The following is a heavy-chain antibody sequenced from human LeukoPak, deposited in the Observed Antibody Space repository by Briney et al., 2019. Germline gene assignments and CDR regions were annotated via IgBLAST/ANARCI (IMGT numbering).Heavy chain of an antibody. CDR2: ISTGSSAI. CDR3: ARDLAAAVPDY. D-gene: IGHD6-13*01. CDR1: GFTFSTYS. J-gene: IGHJ4*02. V-gene: IGHV3-48*01. Sequence: PGGSLRLSCAASGFTFSTYSMNWVRQAPGKGLEWVSYISTGSSAIYYADSVKGRFTISRDNAKNSLFLQMNSLRVEDTAVYYCARDLAAAVPDYWGQGTLVTVSS.